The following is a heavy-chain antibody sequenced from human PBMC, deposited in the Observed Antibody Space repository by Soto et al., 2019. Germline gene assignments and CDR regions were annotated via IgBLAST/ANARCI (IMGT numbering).Heavy chain of an antibody. CDR3: ARAVGRDGRSWYKGAYDS. CDR1: GYTFIDFY. CDR2: VNPDTGGT. J-gene: IGHJ4*02. D-gene: IGHD6-13*01. V-gene: IGHV1-2*04. Sequence: QVQLVQSGAEVKNSGASVKASCKASGYTFIDFYIHWVRQAPGQGLEWVGWVNPDTGGTDYAQKFQGSVTMTRDTSLNTAYMEITSLKSDDTAAYYRARAVGRDGRSWYKGAYDSWGQGTLVTVSS.